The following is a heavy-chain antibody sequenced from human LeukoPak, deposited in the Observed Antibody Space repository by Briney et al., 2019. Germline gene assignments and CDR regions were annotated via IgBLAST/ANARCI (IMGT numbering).Heavy chain of an antibody. J-gene: IGHJ3*02. Sequence: ASVKVSCKASGYTFTGYYMHWVRQAPGQGLEWMGWINPNSGGTNYAQKFQGWVTMTRDTSISTAYMELSRLRSDDTAVYYCARENDSGPHAFDIWGQGTMVTVSS. D-gene: IGHD3-22*01. CDR2: INPNSGGT. CDR1: GYTFTGYY. CDR3: ARENDSGPHAFDI. V-gene: IGHV1-2*04.